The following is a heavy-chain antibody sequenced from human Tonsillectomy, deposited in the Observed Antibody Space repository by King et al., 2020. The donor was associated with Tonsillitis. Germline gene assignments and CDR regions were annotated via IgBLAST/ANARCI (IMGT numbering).Heavy chain of an antibody. Sequence: QLVQSGAEVKKPGESLRISCKGSGYSFTSYWISWVRQMPGKGLEWMGRIDPTDSYTYYSPSCQGHVTISADKSISTAYLQWSSLKASDTAMYYCARRDCSSTSCYFDYWGQGTLVIVSS. CDR2: IDPTDSYT. J-gene: IGHJ4*02. V-gene: IGHV5-10-1*03. D-gene: IGHD2-2*01. CDR3: ARRDCSSTSCYFDY. CDR1: GYSFTSYW.